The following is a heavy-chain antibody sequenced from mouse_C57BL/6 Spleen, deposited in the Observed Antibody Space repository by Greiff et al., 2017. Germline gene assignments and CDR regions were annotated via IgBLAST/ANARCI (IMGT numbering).Heavy chain of an antibody. CDR3: ARSEDGYYWYFDV. Sequence: QVQLQQPGTELVKPGASVKLSCKASGYTFTSYWMHWVKQRPGQGLEWNGNINPSNGGTNYNEKFKSKATRTVDKSSSTAYMQLSSLTSEDSAVYYCARSEDGYYWYFDVWGTGTTVTVSS. J-gene: IGHJ1*03. D-gene: IGHD2-3*01. CDR2: INPSNGGT. CDR1: GYTFTSYW. V-gene: IGHV1-53*01.